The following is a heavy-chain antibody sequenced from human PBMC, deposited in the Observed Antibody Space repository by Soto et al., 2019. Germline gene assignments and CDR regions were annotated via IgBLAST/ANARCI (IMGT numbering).Heavy chain of an antibody. CDR1: GYTFTSYG. V-gene: IGHV1-18*04. D-gene: IGHD2-8*02. Sequence: ASVKVSCKASGYTFTSYGISWVRQSPGQGLEWMGWISAYNGNTNYAQKLQGRVTMTTDTSTSTAYMELRSLRSDDTAVYYCLREGVSGRAWWGPFDYDGMDVWAGGSTGTVS. CDR2: ISAYNGNT. J-gene: IGHJ6*02. CDR3: LREGVSGRAWWGPFDYDGMDV.